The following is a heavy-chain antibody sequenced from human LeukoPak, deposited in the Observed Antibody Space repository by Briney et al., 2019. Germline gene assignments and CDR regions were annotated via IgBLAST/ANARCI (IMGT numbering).Heavy chain of an antibody. V-gene: IGHV3-74*01. J-gene: IGHJ4*02. D-gene: IGHD7-27*01. CDR1: GFTFSSYW. CDR2: INSDGSST. CDR3: VVWGPFYDY. Sequence: GGSLRLSCAASGFTFSSYWMHWVRQAPGKGLVWVSRINSDGSSTSYADSVKGRLTISRDNAKNTLYLQMNSLRAEDTAVYYCVVWGPFYDYWGQGTLVTVSS.